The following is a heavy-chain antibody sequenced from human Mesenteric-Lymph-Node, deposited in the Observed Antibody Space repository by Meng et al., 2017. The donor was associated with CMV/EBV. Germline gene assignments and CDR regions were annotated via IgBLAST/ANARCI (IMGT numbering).Heavy chain of an antibody. D-gene: IGHD2/OR15-2a*01. Sequence: GGSRRPSWAPSGFTFSTYWVNWVRQDPGKGRGCVSSINQDGSQKYYVDSVKGRFTISRDNIKTLLYLQMNSLRAEDTAMYYCARGERYPWARNEYYGMDVWGQGATVTVSS. CDR2: INQDGSQK. CDR3: ARGERYPWARNEYYGMDV. J-gene: IGHJ6*02. V-gene: IGHV3-7*04. CDR1: GFTFSTYW.